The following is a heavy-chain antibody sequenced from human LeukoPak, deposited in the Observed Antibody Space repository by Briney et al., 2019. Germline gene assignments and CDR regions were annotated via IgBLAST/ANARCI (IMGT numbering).Heavy chain of an antibody. V-gene: IGHV3-21*01. CDR2: ISSSSSYI. CDR1: GFTFSKFA. D-gene: IGHD2-15*01. Sequence: GGSLRLSCAAAGFTFSKFAMHWVRQAPGKGLEWVSSISSSSSYIYYADSVKGRFTISRDNAKNSLYLQMNSLRAEDTAVYYCARDPAYCSGGSCYPYYFDYWGQGTLVTVSS. J-gene: IGHJ4*02. CDR3: ARDPAYCSGGSCYPYYFDY.